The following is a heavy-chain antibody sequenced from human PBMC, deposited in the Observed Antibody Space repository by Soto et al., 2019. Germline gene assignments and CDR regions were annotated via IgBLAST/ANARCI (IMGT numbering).Heavy chain of an antibody. J-gene: IGHJ5*02. CDR2: ISWDGDK. CDR1: GFSLSTSGVG. CDR3: AHRPSDYIWGSYPT. D-gene: IGHD3-16*01. V-gene: IGHV2-5*02. Sequence: QITLKESGPTLVKPTQTLTLTRTFSGFSLSTSGVGVAWIRQPPGKALAWLALISWDGDKYYRPSLKNRLSISNDTAENHVVLTLTNVDPVDTGTYFCAHRPSDYIWGSYPTWGQGTLVTVSS.